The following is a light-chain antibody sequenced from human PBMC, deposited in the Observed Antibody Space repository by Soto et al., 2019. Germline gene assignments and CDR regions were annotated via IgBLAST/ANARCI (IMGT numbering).Light chain of an antibody. V-gene: IGLV2-14*01. CDR1: FSDVGVYNY. Sequence: QSVLTQPASVSGSPGQSITISCTGTFSDVGVYNYVSWYQQLPGKAPKLMIYEVSNRPSGVSNRFSGSKSGNTASLTISGLQTEDEADYYCSSFGTRTFYVFGTGTKLTVL. CDR2: EVS. CDR3: SSFGTRTFYV. J-gene: IGLJ1*01.